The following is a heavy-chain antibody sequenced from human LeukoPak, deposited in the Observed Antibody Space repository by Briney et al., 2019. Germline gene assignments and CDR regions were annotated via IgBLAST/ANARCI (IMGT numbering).Heavy chain of an antibody. V-gene: IGHV6-1*01. CDR2: TYCRSKWYN. Sequence: KASQTLSLTCAISGDSVPSNSAAWNWIRQSPSGGLEWLGRTYCRSKWYNDYAVSVKSRITINPDTSKNQFSLQLNSVTPEDTAVYYCARDRRQWLVDYWGQGTLVTVSS. CDR1: GDSVPSNSAA. CDR3: ARDRRQWLVDY. D-gene: IGHD6-19*01. J-gene: IGHJ4*02.